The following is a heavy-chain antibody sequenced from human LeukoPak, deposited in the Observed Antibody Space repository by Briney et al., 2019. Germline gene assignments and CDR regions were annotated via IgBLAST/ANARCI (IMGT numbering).Heavy chain of an antibody. V-gene: IGHV4-61*02. D-gene: IGHD3-22*01. Sequence: SQTLSLTCTVSGGSISSGSYYWSWIRQPAGKGLEWIGRIYTSGSTNYNPSIKSRVTISVDTSKNQFSLKLSSVTAADTAVYYCARDYYYDSSGYDAFDIWGQGTMVTVSS. CDR3: ARDYYYDSSGYDAFDI. CDR2: IYTSGST. J-gene: IGHJ3*02. CDR1: GGSISSGSYY.